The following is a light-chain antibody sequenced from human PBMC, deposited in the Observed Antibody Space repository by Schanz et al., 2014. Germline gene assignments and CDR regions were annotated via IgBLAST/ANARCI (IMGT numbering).Light chain of an antibody. CDR1: LSVPSNY. CDR2: AAS. Sequence: DIELTQSPGTLSLPPGERATLSCRASLSVPSNYLAWYQQKPGQAPRLLIYAASSRATGVPDRFSGSGSGTDFALTISRVEPEDSAVYYCQQYGESLWTFGPGTRVEIK. CDR3: QQYGESLWT. J-gene: IGKJ1*01. V-gene: IGKV3-20*01.